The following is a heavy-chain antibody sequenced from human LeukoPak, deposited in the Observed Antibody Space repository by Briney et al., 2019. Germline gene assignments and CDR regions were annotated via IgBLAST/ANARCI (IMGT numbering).Heavy chain of an antibody. CDR2: ISTSLTT. Sequence: SETLSLTCTVSGVSTSSGYWSWIRQPAGKGLEWLGRISTSLTTYYNPSLKSRVTTSLDTSENQFSLKMNSVTAADTAVYFSARGYGSGSYSSWGQGTLVIVSS. CDR1: GVSTSSGY. D-gene: IGHD3-10*01. CDR3: ARGYGSGSYSS. V-gene: IGHV4-4*07. J-gene: IGHJ4*02.